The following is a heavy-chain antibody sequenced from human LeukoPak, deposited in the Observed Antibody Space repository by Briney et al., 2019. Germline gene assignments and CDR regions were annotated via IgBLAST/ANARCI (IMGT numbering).Heavy chain of an antibody. CDR2: IIPIFGTA. CDR1: GGTFSSYA. J-gene: IGHJ5*02. Sequence: ASVKVSCKASGGTFSSYAISWVRQAPGQGLEWMGRIIPIFGTANYAQKFQARVTNTTDESTSTVYMELSRLRYEDTAVYYCATRPYYYDSSGYYYEGGNWFDPWGQGTLVTVSS. D-gene: IGHD3-22*01. V-gene: IGHV1-69*05. CDR3: ATRPYYYDSSGYYYEGGNWFDP.